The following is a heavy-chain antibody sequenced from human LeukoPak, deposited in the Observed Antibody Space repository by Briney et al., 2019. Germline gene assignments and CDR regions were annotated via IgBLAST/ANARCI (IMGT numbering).Heavy chain of an antibody. CDR1: GGSISSYY. V-gene: IGHV4-59*01. J-gene: IGHJ3*02. CDR3: ARNDFWSGYDAFDI. Sequence: PSETLSLTCTVSGGSISSYYWSWIRQPPGKGLEWIGYIYYSGSTNYNPSLKSRVTISVDTSKSQFSLKLSSVTAADTAVYYCARNDFWSGYDAFDIWGQGTMVTVSS. D-gene: IGHD3-3*01. CDR2: IYYSGST.